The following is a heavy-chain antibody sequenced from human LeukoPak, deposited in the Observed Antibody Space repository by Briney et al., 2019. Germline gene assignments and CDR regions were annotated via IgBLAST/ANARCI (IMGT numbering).Heavy chain of an antibody. CDR2: ISGSGGST. J-gene: IGHJ4*02. CDR3: AKSLSSTSCRKFDY. Sequence: GGSLRLSCAASGFTFSSYAMSWVRQAPGKGLEWVSTISGSGGSTYYADYVRGRFTISRDNSKNTLYLQMNSLRAEDTALYYCAKSLSSTSCRKFDYWGQGTLVTVSS. D-gene: IGHD2-2*01. V-gene: IGHV3-23*01. CDR1: GFTFSSYA.